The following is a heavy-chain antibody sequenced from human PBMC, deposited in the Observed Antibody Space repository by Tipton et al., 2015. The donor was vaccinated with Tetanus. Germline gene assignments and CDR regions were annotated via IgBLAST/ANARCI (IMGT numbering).Heavy chain of an antibody. Sequence: RSLRLSCAASGFNFGAYAMNWVRQGPGKGLEWVSGISWNSGYIEYVDSVKGRFTISRDNAKNSLYLEMNSLRPEDTAVYFCVKELTASGQFSSGSALHIWGRGTEVTVSS. CDR2: ISWNSGYI. CDR1: GFNFGAYA. J-gene: IGHJ3*02. V-gene: IGHV3-9*01. D-gene: IGHD2-21*02. CDR3: VKELTASGQFSSGSALHI.